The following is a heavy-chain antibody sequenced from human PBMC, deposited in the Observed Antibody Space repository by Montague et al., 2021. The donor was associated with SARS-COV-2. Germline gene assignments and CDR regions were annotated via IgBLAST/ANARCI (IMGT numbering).Heavy chain of an antibody. J-gene: IGHJ5*02. CDR1: GGSIISSNW. CDR2: IYHTGST. CDR3: ATSIPRYRSAWDLGVGWLDP. V-gene: IGHV4-4*02. D-gene: IGHD6-19*01. Sequence: SETLSLTCAVSGGSIISSNWWTWVRQPPGKGLEWIGEIYHTGSTNYNPPLKSRVTISVDKSNNHFSLRLSSVTAADTAMYFCATSIPRYRSAWDLGVGWLDPWGQGTLVAVSS.